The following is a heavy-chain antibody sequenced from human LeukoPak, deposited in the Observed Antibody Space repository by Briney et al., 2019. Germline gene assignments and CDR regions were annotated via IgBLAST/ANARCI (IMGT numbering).Heavy chain of an antibody. CDR2: IYYSGST. V-gene: IGHV4-39*07. Sequence: SETLSLTCTVSGGSISSSSYYWGWIRQPPGKGLEWIGSIYYSGSTYYNPSLKSRVTISVDTSKNQFSLKLSSVTAADTAVYYCARVWGYYYDSSGPFDYWGQGTLVTVSS. J-gene: IGHJ4*02. CDR3: ARVWGYYYDSSGPFDY. CDR1: GGSISSSSYY. D-gene: IGHD3-22*01.